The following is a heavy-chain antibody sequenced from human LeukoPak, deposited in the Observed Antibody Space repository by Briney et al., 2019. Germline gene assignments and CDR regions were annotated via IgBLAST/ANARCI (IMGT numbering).Heavy chain of an antibody. V-gene: IGHV1-2*06. CDR3: ARGIVGATDLDY. J-gene: IGHJ4*02. CDR1: GCTFTGYY. CDR2: INPNSGGT. D-gene: IGHD1-26*01. Sequence: ASVKVSCKASGCTFTGYYMHWVRQAPGQGLEWMGRINPNSGGTNYAQKFQGRVTMTRDTSISTAYMELSRLRSDDTAVYYCARGIVGATDLDYWGQGTLVTVSS.